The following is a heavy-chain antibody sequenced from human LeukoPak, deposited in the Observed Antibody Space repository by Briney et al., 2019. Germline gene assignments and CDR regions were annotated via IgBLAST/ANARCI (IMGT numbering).Heavy chain of an antibody. CDR1: GGSISSYY. Sequence: PSETLSLTCTVSGGSISSYYWSWIRQPPGKGLEWIGYIYYSGSTNYNPSLKSRVTISVDTSKNQFSLKLSSVTAADTAVYYCARRSLGVGATTSDYWGQGTLVTVSS. CDR3: ARRSLGVGATTSDY. J-gene: IGHJ4*02. V-gene: IGHV4-59*01. D-gene: IGHD1-26*01. CDR2: IYYSGST.